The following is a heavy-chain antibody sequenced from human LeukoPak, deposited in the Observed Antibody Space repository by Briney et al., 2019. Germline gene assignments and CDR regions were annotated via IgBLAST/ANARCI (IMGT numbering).Heavy chain of an antibody. V-gene: IGHV1-8*01. CDR3: ARGATLNRLLWFGEWSTGLYNWFDP. CDR2: MNPNSGNT. D-gene: IGHD3-10*01. Sequence: ASVKVSCKASGYTFTSYDINWVRQATGQGLEWMGWMNPNSGNTGYAQKFQGRVTMTRNTSISTAYMELSSLRSEDTAVYYCARGATLNRLLWFGEWSTGLYNWFDPWGQGTLVTVSS. CDR1: GYTFTSYD. J-gene: IGHJ5*02.